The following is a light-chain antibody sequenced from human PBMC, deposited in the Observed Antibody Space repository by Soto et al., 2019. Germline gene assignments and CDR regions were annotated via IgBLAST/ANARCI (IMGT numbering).Light chain of an antibody. CDR3: QQYGSSIT. V-gene: IGKV3-20*01. CDR2: GTS. J-gene: IGKJ5*01. Sequence: DIVLTQSPDTLSLSPGNRATLACRASQSVSTTYLAWYQQKPGQAPRLLIYGTSSRATGIPDRFSGSGSGTDFTLTISRLEPEDFAVFYCQQYGSSITFGQGTRLEIK. CDR1: QSVSTTY.